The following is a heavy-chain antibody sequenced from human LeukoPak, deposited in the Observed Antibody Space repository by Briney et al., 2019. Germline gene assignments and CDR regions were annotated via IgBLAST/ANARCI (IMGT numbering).Heavy chain of an antibody. CDR2: IYYSGST. V-gene: IGHV4-39*07. D-gene: IGHD3-3*01. J-gene: IGHJ4*02. CDR1: GGSISSSSYY. CDR3: ARVSRDYDFWSGYYLN. Sequence: SETLSLTCTVSGGSISSSSYYWGWIRQPPGKGLEWIGSIYYSGSTYYNPSLKSRVTISVDTSKNQFSLKLSSVTAADTAVCYCARVSRDYDFWSGYYLNWGQGTLVTVSS.